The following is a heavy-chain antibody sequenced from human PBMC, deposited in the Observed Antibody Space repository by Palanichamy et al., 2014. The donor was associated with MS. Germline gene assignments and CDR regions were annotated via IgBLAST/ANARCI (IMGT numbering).Heavy chain of an antibody. V-gene: IGHV1-3*01. CDR1: GYTFNKYA. Sequence: QVQVVQSGAEVKKPGASVKVSCKASGYTFNKYAIHWVRQAPGQRLEWMAWINAANGNTKYSQKFQGRITITRDTSASTAYMELSSLRSEDTAVYYCAREGPYYYDSGFDSWGQGTLVTVSS. D-gene: IGHD3-22*01. CDR2: INAANGNT. J-gene: IGHJ4*02. CDR3: AREGPYYYDSGFDS.